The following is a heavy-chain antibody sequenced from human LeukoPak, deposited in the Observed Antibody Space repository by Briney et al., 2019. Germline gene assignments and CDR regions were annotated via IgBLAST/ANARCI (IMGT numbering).Heavy chain of an antibody. CDR3: ANPRYDSSGYDYVD. J-gene: IGHJ4*02. D-gene: IGHD3-22*01. V-gene: IGHV1-3*01. Sequence: ALVKVSCTASGYTFTDYTMHWLRQAPGQRLDWMGWINGGSGNTKYSPAFQGRVTITRDTSASTAYMELSSLRSEDTAVYYCANPRYDSSGYDYVDWGQGTLVTVSS. CDR1: GYTFTDYT. CDR2: INGGSGNT.